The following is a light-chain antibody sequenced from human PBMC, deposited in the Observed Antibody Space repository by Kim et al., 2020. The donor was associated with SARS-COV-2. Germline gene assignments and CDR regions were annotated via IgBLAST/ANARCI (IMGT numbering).Light chain of an antibody. CDR2: EVN. J-gene: IGLJ3*02. CDR1: SSDVGAYNY. Sequence: GQSVTISCTGTSSDVGAYNYVSWYQQHPGKAPKLMIYEVNKRPSVVPDRFSGSKSGNTASLTVSGLQAEDEADYYCTSFAGSNNWVFGGGTQLTVL. V-gene: IGLV2-8*01. CDR3: TSFAGSNNWV.